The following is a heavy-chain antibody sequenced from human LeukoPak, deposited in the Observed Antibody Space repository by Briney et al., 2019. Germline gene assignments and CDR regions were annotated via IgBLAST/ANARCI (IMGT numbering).Heavy chain of an antibody. CDR2: INAGNGNT. CDR1: GYTFTSYA. V-gene: IGHV1-3*01. Sequence: GASVKVSCKASGYTFTSYAMHWVRQAPGQRLEWMGWINAGNGNTKYSQKFQGRVTIIRDTSASTAYMELSSLRSEDTAVYYCARDIVVVPAAPYGMDVWGKGTTVTVSS. D-gene: IGHD2-2*01. J-gene: IGHJ6*04. CDR3: ARDIVVVPAAPYGMDV.